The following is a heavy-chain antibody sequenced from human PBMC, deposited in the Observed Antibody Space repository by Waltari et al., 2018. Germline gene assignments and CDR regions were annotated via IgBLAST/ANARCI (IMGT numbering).Heavy chain of an antibody. J-gene: IGHJ4*02. Sequence: VQLVQSGGGVVQPGGSVTLSCVASGFEFSRPGMHWVRQAPGKGLEWVALISFDASKENFAESVKGRFTISRDDSKNLVSLQMTGLTIEDTAVYYCAKDSEANYFDYWGQGTLVTVSS. CDR2: ISFDASKE. CDR1: GFEFSRPG. CDR3: AKDSEANYFDY. V-gene: IGHV3-30*18.